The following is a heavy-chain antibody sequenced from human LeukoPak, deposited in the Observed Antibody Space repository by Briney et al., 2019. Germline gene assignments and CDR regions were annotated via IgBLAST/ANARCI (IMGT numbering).Heavy chain of an antibody. CDR3: ARRRITMVRGVSDAFDI. J-gene: IGHJ3*02. CDR1: GGTFSSYA. D-gene: IGHD3-10*01. Sequence: ASVKVSCKASGGTFSSYAISWVRQAPGQGLEWMGGIIPIFGTANYAQKFQGRVTITADESTSTAYMELSSLRSEDTAVYYCARRRITMVRGVSDAFDIWGQGTMVTVSS. V-gene: IGHV1-69*01. CDR2: IIPIFGTA.